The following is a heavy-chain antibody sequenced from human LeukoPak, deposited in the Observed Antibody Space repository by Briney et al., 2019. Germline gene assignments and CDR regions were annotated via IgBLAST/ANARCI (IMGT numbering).Heavy chain of an antibody. D-gene: IGHD6-13*01. Sequence: GGALRLSCAASGFTFSDYYMNWIRQASGKGLEWISYISSSGSTISYADSVKGRFTISRDNAKNSLYLQMSSLRAEDTAVYYCVRDPFIAAAGNRYLQHWGQGTPVTVSS. CDR3: VRDPFIAAAGNRYLQH. J-gene: IGHJ1*01. CDR1: GFTFSDYY. V-gene: IGHV3-11*01. CDR2: ISSSGSTI.